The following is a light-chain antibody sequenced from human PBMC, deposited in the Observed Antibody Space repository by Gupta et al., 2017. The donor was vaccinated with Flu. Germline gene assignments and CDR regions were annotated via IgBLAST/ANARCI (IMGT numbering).Light chain of an antibody. V-gene: IGLV2-14*01. CDR3: NSDKTTSTRWV. Sequence: IPISCTATSRDVGDYNYVSWYQQHTVQAPNLLLYEVNTRPSGVADRFSASKSGNTASLTITGLQAEDEAAYYCNSDKTTSTRWVFGGGTKLTVL. CDR1: SRDVGDYNY. J-gene: IGLJ3*02. CDR2: EVN.